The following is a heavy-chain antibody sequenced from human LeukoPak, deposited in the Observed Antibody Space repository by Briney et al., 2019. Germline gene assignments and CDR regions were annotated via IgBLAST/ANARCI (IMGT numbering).Heavy chain of an antibody. CDR3: ARAGAARRWGIDY. CDR2: IYTSGST. V-gene: IGHV4-4*07. CDR1: GGSISSYY. D-gene: IGHD6-6*01. Sequence: PSETLSLTCTVSGGSISSYYWNWIRQPAGKGLEWIGRIYTSGSTNYNPSLKSRVTISVDTSKNQFSLKLSSVTAADTAVYYCARAGAARRWGIDYWGQGTLVTVSS. J-gene: IGHJ4*02.